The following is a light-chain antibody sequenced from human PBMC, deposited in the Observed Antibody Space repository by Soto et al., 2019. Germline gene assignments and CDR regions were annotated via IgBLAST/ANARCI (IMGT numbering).Light chain of an antibody. CDR3: QQYNNWPRGT. Sequence: EIVMTQYPATLPVSPGERATLSCRASQSVGSNLAWYQQKPGQAPRLLIYGASTRATGIPGRFSGSGSGTEFTLTISSLQSEDFAVYSCQQYNNWPRGTLGQGTKVDIK. J-gene: IGKJ1*01. CDR2: GAS. V-gene: IGKV3-15*01. CDR1: QSVGSN.